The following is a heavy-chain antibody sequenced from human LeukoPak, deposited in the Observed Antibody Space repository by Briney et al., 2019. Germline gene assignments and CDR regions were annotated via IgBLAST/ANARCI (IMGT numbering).Heavy chain of an antibody. V-gene: IGHV5-10-1*01. CDR2: IDPSDSYT. D-gene: IGHD3-16*02. CDR1: GFSFTNYW. Sequence: GESLTISCKGSGFSFTNYWISWVRQMPGKGLEWMGRIDPSDSYTNYSPSFQGHVTISADRSSSTAYLQWRSLKGSDTAMYYCARGAFGGVIVHFDNWGQGTLVTVSS. J-gene: IGHJ4*02. CDR3: ARGAFGGVIVHFDN.